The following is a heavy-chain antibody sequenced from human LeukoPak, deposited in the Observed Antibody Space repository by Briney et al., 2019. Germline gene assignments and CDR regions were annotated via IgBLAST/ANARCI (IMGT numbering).Heavy chain of an antibody. CDR3: ARRRQWHENWFDP. V-gene: IGHV5-51*01. CDR1: GYSFTSYW. D-gene: IGHD6-19*01. Sequence: GESLKISCTGSGYSFTSYWIGWVRQMPGKGLEWMGVIYPGDSDTRYSPSFQGQVTISADKSISTAYLQWSSLKASDTAMYYCARRRQWHENWFDPWGQGTLVTVSS. J-gene: IGHJ5*02. CDR2: IYPGDSDT.